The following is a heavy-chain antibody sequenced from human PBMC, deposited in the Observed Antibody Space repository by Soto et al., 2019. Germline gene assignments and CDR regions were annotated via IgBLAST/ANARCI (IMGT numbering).Heavy chain of an antibody. CDR3: ARKAVEMATIKYSPFDY. Sequence: SVKVSCKASGGTFSSYAISWVRQAPGQGLEWMGGIIPIFGTANYAQKFQGRVTITADESTSTAYMELSSLRSEDTAVYYCARKAVEMATIKYSPFDYWGQGTLVTVSS. V-gene: IGHV1-69*13. J-gene: IGHJ4*02. CDR2: IIPIFGTA. CDR1: GGTFSSYA. D-gene: IGHD5-12*01.